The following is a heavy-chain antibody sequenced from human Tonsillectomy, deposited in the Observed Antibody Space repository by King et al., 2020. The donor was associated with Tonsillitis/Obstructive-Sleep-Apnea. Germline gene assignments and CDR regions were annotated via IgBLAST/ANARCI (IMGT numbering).Heavy chain of an antibody. CDR1: GGSISSSSYY. D-gene: IGHD5-12*01. J-gene: IGHJ4*02. CDR3: ARIGVATILFPDY. Sequence: QLQESGPGLVKPSETLSLTCTVSGGSISSSSYYWGWIRQPPGKGLEWIGSIYYSGSTYYNPSLKSRVTISVDTSKNQFSLKLSSVTAADTAVYYCARIGVATILFPDYWGQGTLVTVSS. V-gene: IGHV4-39*01. CDR2: IYYSGST.